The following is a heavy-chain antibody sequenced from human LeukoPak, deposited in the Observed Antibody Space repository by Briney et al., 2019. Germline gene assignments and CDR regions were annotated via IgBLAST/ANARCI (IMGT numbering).Heavy chain of an antibody. CDR1: GYTFTTYG. CDR3: ARETYSNILTGTDY. J-gene: IGHJ4*02. D-gene: IGHD3-9*01. Sequence: ASVKVSCKASGYTFTTYGLSWVRQAPGQGLEWLGWISTYDDNIKYAQSLQGRLTLTIDTSTSTAYMELRSLTSDDTAVYYCARETYSNILTGTDYWGPGTLVPVSS. V-gene: IGHV1-18*01. CDR2: ISTYDDNI.